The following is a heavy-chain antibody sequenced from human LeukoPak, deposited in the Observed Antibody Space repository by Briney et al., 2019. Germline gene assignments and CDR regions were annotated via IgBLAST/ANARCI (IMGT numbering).Heavy chain of an antibody. CDR2: ISSNGGST. J-gene: IGHJ4*02. V-gene: IGHV3-64*01. CDR3: ARWDSGSYSDY. Sequence: GGSLRLSCAASGFTFSSYAMRWACQAPGKGLEYVSAISSNGGSTYYANSVKGRFTISRDNSKNTLYLQMGSLRAEDMAVYYCARWDSGSYSDYWGQGTLVTVSS. D-gene: IGHD1-26*01. CDR1: GFTFSSYA.